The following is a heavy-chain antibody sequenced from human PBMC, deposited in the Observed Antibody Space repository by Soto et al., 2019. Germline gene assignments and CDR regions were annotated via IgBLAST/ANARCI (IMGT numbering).Heavy chain of an antibody. CDR2: IDYSGST. V-gene: IGHV4-31*03. CDR3: ANYDYGDYSAFDI. D-gene: IGHD4-17*01. Sequence: QAQLQESGPGLVKPSQTLSLPCTVSGGSITSGGYYWSWIRQHPGKGLEWIGYIDYSGSTYYNPSLKSRVTISVDTSKNQFSLKLSSVTAADTAVYYCANYDYGDYSAFDIWGQGTMVTVSS. CDR1: GGSITSGGYY. J-gene: IGHJ3*02.